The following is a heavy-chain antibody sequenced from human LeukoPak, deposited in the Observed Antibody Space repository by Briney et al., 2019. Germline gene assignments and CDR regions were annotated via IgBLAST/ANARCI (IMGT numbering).Heavy chain of an antibody. CDR2: TSSDAGK. V-gene: IGHV3-23*01. CDR1: SFSLSSYA. CDR3: AKAPVTSCRGAFCYPFDS. D-gene: IGHD2-15*01. Sequence: GGSLRLSCTVSSFSLSSYALSWVRRAPGKGLEWVSATSSDAGKYYADSVRGRFTISRDNSRNTMYLQMNSLRVEDAAVYYCAKAPVTSCRGAFCYPFDSWGQGTLVTVSS. J-gene: IGHJ4*02.